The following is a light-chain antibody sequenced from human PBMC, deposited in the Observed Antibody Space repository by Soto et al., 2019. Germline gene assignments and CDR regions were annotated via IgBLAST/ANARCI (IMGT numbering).Light chain of an antibody. Sequence: QSVLTQPPSASGTPGQRVTISCSGSSSNIGSNTVNWYQQLPGTAPKLLIYSNNQRPSGVPDRFSASKSGTSASLAISGLRSEDEADYYCAAWDDSLVVFGGGTQLTVL. CDR1: SSNIGSNT. V-gene: IGLV1-44*01. CDR2: SNN. J-gene: IGLJ2*01. CDR3: AAWDDSLVV.